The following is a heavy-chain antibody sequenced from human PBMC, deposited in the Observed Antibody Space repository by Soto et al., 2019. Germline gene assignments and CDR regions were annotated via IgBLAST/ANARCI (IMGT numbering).Heavy chain of an antibody. CDR3: ARERIVVVPAATKPNGYYYYYGMDV. J-gene: IGHJ6*02. D-gene: IGHD2-2*01. CDR1: GGTFSSYA. CDR2: IIPIFGTA. Sequence: SVKVSCKASGGTFSSYAISWVRQAPGQGLEWMGGIIPIFGTANYAQKFQGRVTITADESTSTAYMELSSLGSEDTAVYYCARERIVVVPAATKPNGYYYYYGMDVWGQGTTVTVS. V-gene: IGHV1-69*13.